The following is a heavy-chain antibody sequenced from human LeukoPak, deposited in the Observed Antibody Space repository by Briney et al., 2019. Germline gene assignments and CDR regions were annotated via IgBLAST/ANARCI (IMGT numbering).Heavy chain of an antibody. J-gene: IGHJ4*02. CDR3: ARALTTYYYDSSGYEFDY. V-gene: IGHV3-48*03. D-gene: IGHD3-22*01. CDR2: FSSSGSNI. CDR1: GFTFSSYE. Sequence: GGSLRLSCAASGFTFSSYEMNWVRLAPGKGLEWVSFFSSSGSNIYYADSVKGRFTISRDNAKNSLYLQMNSLRAEDTAVYYCARALTTYYYDSSGYEFDYWGQGTLVTVSS.